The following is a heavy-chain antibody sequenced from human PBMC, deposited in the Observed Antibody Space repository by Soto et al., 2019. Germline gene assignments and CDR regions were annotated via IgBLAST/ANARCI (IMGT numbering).Heavy chain of an antibody. D-gene: IGHD4-17*01. CDR3: ARGRGEYKLGNV. CDR2: IHPSGST. V-gene: IGHV4-34*01. Sequence: TLSLTCAVSGGSLSDYYWPWIRQSPGKGLEWIGEIHPSGSTYYNPSLRSRVTISVDTSKNQLSLKLTSLTAADTAIYYCARGRGEYKLGNVWGHGTTVTVSS. J-gene: IGHJ6*02. CDR1: GGSLSDYY.